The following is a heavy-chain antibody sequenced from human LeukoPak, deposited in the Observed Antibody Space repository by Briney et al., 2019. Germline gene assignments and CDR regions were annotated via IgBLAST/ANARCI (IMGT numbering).Heavy chain of an antibody. D-gene: IGHD1-1*01. Sequence: GGSLRLSCAASGVTFSSYWMSWVRQAPGKGPEWVANIKQDGSEKYYVDSVKGRFTISRDNAKNSLYLQMNSLRAEDTAVYYCASPANDLPYYYYMDVWGKGTTVTVSS. J-gene: IGHJ6*03. V-gene: IGHV3-7*01. CDR2: IKQDGSEK. CDR3: ASPANDLPYYYYMDV. CDR1: GVTFSSYW.